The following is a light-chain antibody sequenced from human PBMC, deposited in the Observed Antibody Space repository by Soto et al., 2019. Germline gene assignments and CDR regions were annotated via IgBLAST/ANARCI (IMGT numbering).Light chain of an antibody. Sequence: EIVLTQSPGTLSLSPGERATLSCRASQSVSSFYLAWYQHKPGQAPRLLIYHASTRANGIPDRFSGYGSGTDFTLTISRLEPEDCAVYFCQQYGSSPLTFGGGTKVDIK. V-gene: IGKV3-20*01. J-gene: IGKJ4*01. CDR2: HAS. CDR1: QSVSSFY. CDR3: QQYGSSPLT.